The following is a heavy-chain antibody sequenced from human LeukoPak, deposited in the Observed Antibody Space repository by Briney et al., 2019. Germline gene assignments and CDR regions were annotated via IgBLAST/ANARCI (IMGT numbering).Heavy chain of an antibody. CDR2: IYYSGST. D-gene: IGHD1-20*01. J-gene: IGHJ3*02. CDR3: ARHVGGITGTGDAFDI. CDR1: GGSISSSSYY. Sequence: PSETLSLTCTVSGGSISSSSYYWGWIRQPPGKGLEWIGSIYYSGSTYYNPSLKSRVTISVDTSKNQFSLKLSSVTAADTAVYYCARHVGGITGTGDAFDIWGQGTMVTVSS. V-gene: IGHV4-39*01.